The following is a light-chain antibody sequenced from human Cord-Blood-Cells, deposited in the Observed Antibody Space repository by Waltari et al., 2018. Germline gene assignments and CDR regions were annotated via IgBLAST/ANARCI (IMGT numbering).Light chain of an antibody. V-gene: IGLV7-46*01. CDR2: DTS. CDR1: PGAVTSGHY. CDR3: LLSYSGARV. Sequence: QAVVTQEPSLTVSPRGTVTLTCGSSPGAVTSGHYPYWFQQKPGPAPRPLIYDTSNKHSWTPARFSGSLLGGKSALALSGAQPEDEAEYYCLLSYSGARVFGGGTKLTVL. J-gene: IGLJ3*02.